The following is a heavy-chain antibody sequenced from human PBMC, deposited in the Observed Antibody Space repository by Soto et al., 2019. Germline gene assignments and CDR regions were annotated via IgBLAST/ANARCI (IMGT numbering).Heavy chain of an antibody. J-gene: IGHJ4*02. CDR3: ARGGAVAGPFDF. V-gene: IGHV4-34*01. Sequence: QVQLQQWGAGLLKPSETLSLTCAVYGGSFSGYYWSWIRQHPVKGLEWLGEINHSGSTNYNPALKSRVTISVDAYKNLFSLKLSSVTDADTAVYYCARGGAVAGPFDFWCQGTPVTVS. CDR2: INHSGST. CDR1: GGSFSGYY. D-gene: IGHD6-19*01.